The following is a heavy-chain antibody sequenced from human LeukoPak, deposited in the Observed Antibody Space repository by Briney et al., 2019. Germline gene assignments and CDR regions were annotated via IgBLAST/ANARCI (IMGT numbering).Heavy chain of an antibody. CDR3: ARDYDFWSGYQDY. CDR2: INPSGGST. D-gene: IGHD3-3*01. Sequence: ASVKVSCKASGYTFTSYDINWVRQATGQGLEWMGIINPSGGSTSYAQKFQGRVTMTRDTSTSTVYMELSSLRSEDTAVYYCARDYDFWSGYQDYWGQGTLVTVSS. CDR1: GYTFTSYD. J-gene: IGHJ4*02. V-gene: IGHV1-46*01.